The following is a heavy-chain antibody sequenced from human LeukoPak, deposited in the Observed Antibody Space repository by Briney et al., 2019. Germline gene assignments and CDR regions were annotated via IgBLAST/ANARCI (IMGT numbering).Heavy chain of an antibody. J-gene: IGHJ4*02. CDR2: ISAYNGKT. Sequence: ASVKVSCKASGYTFSSYGISWVGQAPGQGLEWMAWISAYNGKTNFARKFRGRVTMTTDTSTSTAYMELRSLRSDDTAIYYCARDRNPYYDGSGYGYCWGQGTLVTVSS. CDR1: GYTFSSYG. D-gene: IGHD3-22*01. CDR3: ARDRNPYYDGSGYGYC. V-gene: IGHV1-18*01.